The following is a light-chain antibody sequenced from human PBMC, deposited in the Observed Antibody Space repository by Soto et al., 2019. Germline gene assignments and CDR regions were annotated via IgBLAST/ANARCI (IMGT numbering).Light chain of an antibody. J-gene: IGLJ1*01. Sequence: QSALXQPPPASGTPGQRVTISCSGSTSNIGSNTVNWYQQLPGTAPRLLIYGNDQRPSGVPDRFSGSKSGTSASLAISGLRSEDEADYYCGAWDGSLNALFVFGTGTKVTVL. V-gene: IGLV1-44*01. CDR1: TSNIGSNT. CDR3: GAWDGSLNALFV. CDR2: GND.